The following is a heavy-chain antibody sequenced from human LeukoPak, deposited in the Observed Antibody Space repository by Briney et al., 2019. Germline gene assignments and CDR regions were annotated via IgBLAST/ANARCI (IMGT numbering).Heavy chain of an antibody. CDR3: AREYYDFWSDPRIDY. D-gene: IGHD3-3*01. V-gene: IGHV3-30-3*01. CDR1: GFTFSSYA. CDR2: ISYDGSNK. J-gene: IGHJ4*02. Sequence: GGSLRLSCVASGFTFSSYAMHWVRQAPGKGLERVAVISYDGSNKYYADSVKGRFTISRDNSKNTLYLQMNSLRAEDTAVYYCAREYYDFWSDPRIDYWGQGTLVTVSS.